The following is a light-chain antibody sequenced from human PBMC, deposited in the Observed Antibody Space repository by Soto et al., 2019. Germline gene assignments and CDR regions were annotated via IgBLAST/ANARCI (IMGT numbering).Light chain of an antibody. CDR3: QQSNSIPPWT. CDR1: QTIIIY. Sequence: DIQMTQSPSSLSASVGDRVTINCRASQTIIIYLNWYQHRPGKGPKLLIYAASTLQSGVSSRFSGSGSGTDFTLTISSLQPEDVATYYCQQSNSIPPWTFGQGTKVEIK. CDR2: AAS. J-gene: IGKJ1*01. V-gene: IGKV1-39*01.